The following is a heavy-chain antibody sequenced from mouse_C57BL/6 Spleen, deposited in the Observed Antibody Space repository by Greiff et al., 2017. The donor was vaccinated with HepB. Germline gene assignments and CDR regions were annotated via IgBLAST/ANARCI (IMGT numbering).Heavy chain of an antibody. D-gene: IGHD2-3*01. V-gene: IGHV1-69*01. J-gene: IGHJ2*01. CDR3: ARGREMERYFDY. Sequence: QVQLQQSGAELVMPGASVKLSCKASGYTFTSYWMHWVKQRPGQGLEWIGEIDPSDSYTNYNQKFKGKSTLTVDKSSSTAYMQLSSLTSEDSAVYYCARGREMERYFDYWGQGTTLTVSS. CDR2: IDPSDSYT. CDR1: GYTFTSYW.